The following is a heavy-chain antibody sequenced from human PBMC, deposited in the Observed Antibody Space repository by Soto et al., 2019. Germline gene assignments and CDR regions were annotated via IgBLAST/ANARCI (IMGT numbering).Heavy chain of an antibody. CDR1: GFTFSGYW. CDR3: ARDRTRCLY. Sequence: ESVGGLVQPGGSLRLSCAGSGFTFSGYWMSWVRQAPGKGLEWVANIKEDGSETYYVDSVKGRFTISRDNAKDSLYLQMNSLRAEDTAVYFCARDRTRCLYWGQGTVVTVSS. V-gene: IGHV3-7*01. J-gene: IGHJ4*02. CDR2: IKEDGSET.